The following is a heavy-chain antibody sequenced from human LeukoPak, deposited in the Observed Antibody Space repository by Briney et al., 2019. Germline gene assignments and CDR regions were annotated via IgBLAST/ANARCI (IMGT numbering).Heavy chain of an antibody. Sequence: SETLSLTCTVSGGSISFYYWGWIRQSPGKGLEWIGSIYYSGSTYYNPSLKSRVTISVDTSKNQFSLKLSSVTAADTAVYYCARVRNYYDSSGSRGYYFDYWGQGTLVTVSS. J-gene: IGHJ4*02. D-gene: IGHD3-22*01. CDR2: IYYSGST. CDR3: ARVRNYYDSSGSRGYYFDY. V-gene: IGHV4-39*07. CDR1: GGSISFYY.